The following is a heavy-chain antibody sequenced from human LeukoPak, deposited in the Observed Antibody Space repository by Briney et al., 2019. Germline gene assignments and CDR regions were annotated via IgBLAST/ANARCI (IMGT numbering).Heavy chain of an antibody. CDR1: GFTFSSYA. V-gene: IGHV3-23*01. D-gene: IGHD4-17*01. J-gene: IGHJ4*02. Sequence: PGGSLRLSCAASGFTFSSYAMSWVRQAPGKGLEWVSAISGSGGSTYYADSVKGRFTISRDNSKNTLYLQMNSLRAEDTAIYYCARGPNYGARTDYLDYWGQGTLVTVSS. CDR2: ISGSGGST. CDR3: ARGPNYGARTDYLDY.